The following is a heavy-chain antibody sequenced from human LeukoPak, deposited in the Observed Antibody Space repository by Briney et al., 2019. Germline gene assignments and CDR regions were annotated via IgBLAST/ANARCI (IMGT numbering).Heavy chain of an antibody. V-gene: IGHV3-21*01. CDR3: ARDSSGWYSINWFDP. CDR1: GFTFSSYS. D-gene: IGHD6-19*01. J-gene: IGHJ5*02. Sequence: GGSLRLSCAASGFTFSSYSVNWVRQAPGKGLEWVSSISSSSSYIYYADSVKGRFTISRDNAKNSLYLQMNSLRAEDTAVYYCARDSSGWYSINWFDPWGQGTLVTVSS. CDR2: ISSSSSYI.